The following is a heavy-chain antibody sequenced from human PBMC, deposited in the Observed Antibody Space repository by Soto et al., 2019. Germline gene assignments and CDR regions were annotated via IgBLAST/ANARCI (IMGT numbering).Heavy chain of an antibody. D-gene: IGHD2-21*02. J-gene: IGHJ6*02. CDR3: ARTVVVTAIQYYYSGMDV. CDR1: GYTFTSYG. CDR2: ISAYNGNT. Sequence: GASVKVSCKASGYTFTSYGISWVRQAPGQGLEWMGWISAYNGNTNYAQKLQGRVTMTTDTSTSTAYMELRSLRSDDTAVYYCARTVVVTAIQYYYSGMDVWGQGTTVTVSS. V-gene: IGHV1-18*01.